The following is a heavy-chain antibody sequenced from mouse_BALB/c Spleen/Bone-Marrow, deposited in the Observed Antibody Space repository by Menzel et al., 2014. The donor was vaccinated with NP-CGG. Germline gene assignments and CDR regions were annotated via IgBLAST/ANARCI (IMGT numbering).Heavy chain of an antibody. Sequence: EVKLVESGPDLVKPSQSLSLTCTVTGYSITSTYSCHWIRQFPGNKLEWMGYIHYSGSAYYNPSLKSRISITRDTSKNQFFLQLHSVTTADTATYYCASTGTRGFAYWGQGTLVTVSA. V-gene: IGHV3-1*02. CDR2: IHYSGSA. CDR1: GYSITSTYS. D-gene: IGHD4-1*02. CDR3: ASTGTRGFAY. J-gene: IGHJ3*01.